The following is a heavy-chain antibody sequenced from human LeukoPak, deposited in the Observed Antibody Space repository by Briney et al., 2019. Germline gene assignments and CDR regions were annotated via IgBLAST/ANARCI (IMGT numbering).Heavy chain of an antibody. J-gene: IGHJ6*02. CDR1: GGSISSSSYY. V-gene: IGHV4-39*01. CDR3: ARHWSDDGYGGDYYYGMDV. Sequence: SETLSLTCTVSGGSISSSSYYWGWIRQPPGKGLEWIGSIYYSGSTYYNPSLKSRVTISVDTSKNQFSLKLSSVTAADTAVYYCARHWSDDGYGGDYYYGMDVWGQGTTVTVSS. D-gene: IGHD4-23*01. CDR2: IYYSGST.